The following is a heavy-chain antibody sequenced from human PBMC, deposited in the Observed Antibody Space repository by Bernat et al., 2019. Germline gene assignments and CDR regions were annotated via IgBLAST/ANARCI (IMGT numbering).Heavy chain of an antibody. V-gene: IGHV4-59*01. CDR3: ARYYYDSSGYSYYFDY. D-gene: IGHD3-22*01. Sequence: QVQLQESGPGLVKPSETLSLTCTVSGGSISSYYWSWIRQPPGKGLEWTGYIYYSGSTNYNPSLKSRVTISVDTSKNQFSLKLSSVTAADTAVYYCARYYYDSSGYSYYFDYWGQGTLVTVSS. CDR1: GGSISSYY. CDR2: IYYSGST. J-gene: IGHJ4*02.